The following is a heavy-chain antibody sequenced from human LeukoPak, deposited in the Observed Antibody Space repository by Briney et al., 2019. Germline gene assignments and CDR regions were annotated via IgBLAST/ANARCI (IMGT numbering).Heavy chain of an antibody. CDR3: ARGQYSGSYYDYYYYMDV. CDR1: GGSISSSSYY. D-gene: IGHD1-26*01. CDR2: IYYSEST. J-gene: IGHJ6*03. V-gene: IGHV4-39*07. Sequence: SETLSLTCTVSGGSISSSSYYWGWIRQPPGKGLEWIGSIYYSESTYYNPSLKSRVTISVDTSKNQFSLKLSSVTAADTAVYYCARGQYSGSYYDYYYYMDVWGKGTTVTVSS.